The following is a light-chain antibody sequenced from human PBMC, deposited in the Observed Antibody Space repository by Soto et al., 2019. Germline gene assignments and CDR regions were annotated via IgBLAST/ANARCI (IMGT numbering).Light chain of an antibody. J-gene: IGKJ1*01. CDR3: QQYSSSPWT. V-gene: IGKV3-20*01. Sequence: EIVLTQSPGTLSLSPGERATLSCRASQSVSSRSLAWFQQKPGQAPRLLIYAASSRATGIPDRFSGSGFGTDFTLTISRLEPEDFAVYYGQQYSSSPWTFGQGTKVEIK. CDR1: QSVSSRS. CDR2: AAS.